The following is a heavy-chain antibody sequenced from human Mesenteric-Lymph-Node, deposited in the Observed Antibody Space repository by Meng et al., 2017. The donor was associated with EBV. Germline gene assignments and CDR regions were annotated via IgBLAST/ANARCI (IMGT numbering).Heavy chain of an antibody. CDR1: GFSLGTSGVG. CDR2: IYWDDDK. D-gene: IGHD4-17*01. V-gene: IGHV2-5*02. Sequence: QITLKESGPTLVKPXXTLTLTXPVSGFSLGTSGVGVGWIRQPPGKALEWLALIYWDDDKRYSPSLKSRLTITKDTSKNQVVLTMTNMDPVDTATYYCAHRRYAVTTWGFDDWGRGTLVTVSS. J-gene: IGHJ4*02. CDR3: AHRRYAVTTWGFDD.